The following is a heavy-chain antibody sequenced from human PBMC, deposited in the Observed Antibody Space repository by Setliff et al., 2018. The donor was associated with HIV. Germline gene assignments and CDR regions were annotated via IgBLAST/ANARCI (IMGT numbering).Heavy chain of an antibody. CDR3: ARDSFGGEFTYYYYGMDV. Sequence: GASVKVSCKASGYTFSNYAIHWLRQAPGQRLEWMGWINAGNGNTKNSQKFQGRLTITRDTSASTAYMELRSLRSEDTAVYYCARDSFGGEFTYYYYGMDVWGQGTTVTVSS. D-gene: IGHD3-10*01. J-gene: IGHJ6*02. CDR2: INAGNGNT. V-gene: IGHV1-3*01. CDR1: GYTFSNYA.